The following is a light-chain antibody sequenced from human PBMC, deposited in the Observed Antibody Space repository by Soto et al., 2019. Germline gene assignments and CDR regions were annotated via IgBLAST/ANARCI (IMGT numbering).Light chain of an antibody. CDR2: ASS. CDR3: QQYYHWGLS. CDR1: QNVASN. J-gene: IGKJ4*01. Sequence: VMTQSPANLSVSPGEGVTLFCRASQNVASNIAWYQVKPAQPPRLLIYASSTSVTGIPATFSGSGSGTQFSLPISSLQYEDSAVYYCQQYYHWGLSFGGGTKVEI. V-gene: IGKV3D-15*01.